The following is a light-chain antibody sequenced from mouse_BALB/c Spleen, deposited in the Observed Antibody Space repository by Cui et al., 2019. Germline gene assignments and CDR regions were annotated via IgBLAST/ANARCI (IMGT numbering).Light chain of an antibody. V-gene: IGKV6-23*01. Sequence: DIVMTQSHKFMSTSVGDRVSITCKASQDVGTAVAWYQQKPGQSPKLLIYWASTRHTGVPDRFTGSGSGTDFTLTISNVQSEDLADYFCQHYSSFPLTFGAGTKLEL. CDR1: QDVGTA. CDR3: QHYSSFPLT. J-gene: IGKJ5*01. CDR2: WAS.